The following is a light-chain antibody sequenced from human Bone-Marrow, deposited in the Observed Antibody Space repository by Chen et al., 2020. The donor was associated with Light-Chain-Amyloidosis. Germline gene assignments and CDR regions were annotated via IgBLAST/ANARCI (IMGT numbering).Light chain of an antibody. CDR1: QGINNY. J-gene: IGKJ2*01. V-gene: IGKV1-9*01. CDR2: GAS. Sequence: QLTQSPSSLSASVGDRVTITCRASQGINNYLAWYQQRPGKAPKLLIYGASTLQNAVPSRFSGGGSGTDFSLAISSLQPEDFATYYCQQFDSYPYTFGRGTKLEIK. CDR3: QQFDSYPYT.